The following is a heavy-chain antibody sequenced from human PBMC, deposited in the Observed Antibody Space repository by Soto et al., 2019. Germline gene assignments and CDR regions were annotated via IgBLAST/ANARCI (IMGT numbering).Heavy chain of an antibody. Sequence: EVQLVESGGGLVQPGGSLRLSCAASGFTFSNYYMHWVRQAPGKGLVWVSRVNSDESSTSYADSVKGRFTISRDNAKKTLYLQMNSLRAEDTAVYYCAREGDGTTGYYQDYWGHGPLVTVSS. CDR1: GFTFSNYY. D-gene: IGHD3-22*01. CDR2: VNSDESST. V-gene: IGHV3-74*01. J-gene: IGHJ4*01. CDR3: AREGDGTTGYYQDY.